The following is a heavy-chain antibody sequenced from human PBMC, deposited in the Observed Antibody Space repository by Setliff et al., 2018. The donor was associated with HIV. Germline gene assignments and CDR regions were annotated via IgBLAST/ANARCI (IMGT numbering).Heavy chain of an antibody. D-gene: IGHD4-17*01. J-gene: IGHJ5*02. CDR3: ARHRSYGDYDPNWFDP. Sequence: SETLSLTCTVSGGSLSTSSFYWGWIRRPPGKRLEWIGSIFFSGSTYYNPSLKSRVTISVDTSKNQFSVKLSSVTAADTAIYYCARHRSYGDYDPNWFDPWGRGTLVTVSS. V-gene: IGHV4-39*01. CDR1: GGSLSTSSFY. CDR2: IFFSGST.